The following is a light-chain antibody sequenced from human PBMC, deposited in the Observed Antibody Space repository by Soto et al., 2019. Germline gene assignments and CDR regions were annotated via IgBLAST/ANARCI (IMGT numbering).Light chain of an antibody. Sequence: QSALTQSSSASASLGSSVKLTCTLSSGHSSYTIAWHQQLPGKAPRYLMNLEGSGSYNKGSGVPDRFSGSSSGADRYLTISNLQFEDEADYYCETWDSNKWVFGGGTKVTVL. CDR3: ETWDSNKWV. J-gene: IGLJ3*02. V-gene: IGLV4-60*02. CDR2: LEGSGSY. CDR1: SGHSSYT.